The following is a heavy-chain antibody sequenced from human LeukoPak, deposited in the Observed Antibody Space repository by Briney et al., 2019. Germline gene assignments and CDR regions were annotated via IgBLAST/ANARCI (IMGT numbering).Heavy chain of an antibody. CDR1: GYSISSGYY. V-gene: IGHV4-38-2*02. J-gene: IGHJ4*02. CDR2: INHSGST. CDR3: ARLSLYDTRNDY. D-gene: IGHD3-22*01. Sequence: PSETLSLTCTVSGYSISSGYYWGWIRQPPGKGLEWIGEINHSGSTNYNPSLKSRVTISVDTSKNQFSLKLSSVTAADTAVYYCARLSLYDTRNDYWGQGTLVTVSS.